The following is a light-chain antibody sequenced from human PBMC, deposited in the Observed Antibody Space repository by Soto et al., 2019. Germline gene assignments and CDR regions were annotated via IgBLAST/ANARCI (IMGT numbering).Light chain of an antibody. J-gene: IGLJ2*01. V-gene: IGLV2-14*01. CDR1: SSDVGAYGY. Sequence: QSVLTQPASVSGSPGQSITISCTGTSSDVGAYGYVSWYQQHPGKAPKLMIYEVSYRPSGVSNCFSGSKSGNAASLTISGLQAEDEADYYCSSYTTSSTVVFGGGTQLTVL. CDR3: SSYTTSSTVV. CDR2: EVS.